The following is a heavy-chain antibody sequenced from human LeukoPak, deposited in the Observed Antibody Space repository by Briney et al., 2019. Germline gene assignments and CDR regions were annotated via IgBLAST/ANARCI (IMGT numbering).Heavy chain of an antibody. CDR3: ARGYGDFNFDY. CDR2: IYYSGST. V-gene: IGHV4-59*01. CDR1: CRYICSYY. D-gene: IGHD4-17*01. Sequence: SETLSLTCSVSCRYICSYYWSWIRQPPGKALEWIWYIYYSGSTNYNPSLKSRVTISVDTSKNQFSLKLSSVTAADTAVYYCARGYGDFNFDYWGQGTLVTVSS. J-gene: IGHJ4*02.